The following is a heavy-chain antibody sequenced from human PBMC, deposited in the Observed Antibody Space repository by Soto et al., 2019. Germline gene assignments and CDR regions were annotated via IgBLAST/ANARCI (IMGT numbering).Heavy chain of an antibody. J-gene: IGHJ4*02. CDR1: GFTFSSYW. D-gene: IGHD6-13*01. CDR2: IKQDGSEK. CDR3: ATGGGSSSWFKDFDY. V-gene: IGHV3-7*05. Sequence: EVQLVESGGGLVQPGGSLRLSCAASGFTFSSYWMSWVRQAPGKGLEWVANIKQDGSEKYYVDSVKGRFTISRDNAKNSLYLQMNSLRAEDTAVYYCATGGGSSSWFKDFDYWGQGTLVTVSS.